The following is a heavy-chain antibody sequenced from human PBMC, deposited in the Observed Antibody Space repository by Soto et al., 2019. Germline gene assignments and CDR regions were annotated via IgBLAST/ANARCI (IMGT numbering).Heavy chain of an antibody. J-gene: IGHJ4*02. Sequence: LRLSCAASGFTFSNAWMSWVRQAPGKGLEWVGRIKSKTDGGTTDYAAPVKGRFTISRDDSKNTLYLQMNSLKTEDTAVYYCTTDYYDSSGYYYFDFWGQGTLVTVSS. V-gene: IGHV3-15*01. D-gene: IGHD3-22*01. CDR2: IKSKTDGGTT. CDR3: TTDYYDSSGYYYFDF. CDR1: GFTFSNAW.